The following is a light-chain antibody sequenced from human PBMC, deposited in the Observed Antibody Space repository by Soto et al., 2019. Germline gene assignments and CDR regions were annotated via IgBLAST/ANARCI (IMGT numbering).Light chain of an antibody. CDR1: QGIVNY. CDR2: AAS. J-gene: IGKJ1*01. V-gene: IGKV1-27*01. CDR3: QKYNSAPWT. Sequence: DIHKTQSTSALSASLGHIVTITCLASQGIVNYLVWYQQKPGKVPKVLIYAASSLQSGVTSRFSGSGSETEFTLTISSLQPEDVATYYCQKYNSAPWTFGQGTKVDI.